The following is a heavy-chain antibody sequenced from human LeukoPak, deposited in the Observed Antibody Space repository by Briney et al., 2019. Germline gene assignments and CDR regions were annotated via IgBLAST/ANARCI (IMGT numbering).Heavy chain of an antibody. V-gene: IGHV3-74*01. CDR1: EFIFSDHW. D-gene: IGHD3-3*01. J-gene: IGHJ4*02. Sequence: GGSLRLSCAASEFIFSDHWMHWVRQAPGKGLVWLSRINNDGSSTIYADSVKGRFTFSRDNAENTLFLEMSSLRVEDTAVYYCVRERNNFWSGHHSIFDSWGQGTLVTVSS. CDR2: INNDGSST. CDR3: VRERNNFWSGHHSIFDS.